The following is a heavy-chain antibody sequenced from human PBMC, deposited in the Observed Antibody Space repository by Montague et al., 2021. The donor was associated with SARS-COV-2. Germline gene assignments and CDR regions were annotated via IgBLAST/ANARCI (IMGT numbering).Heavy chain of an antibody. Sequence: PALVKPTQTLTLTCTFSGFSLSTSGMCVSWIRQPPGKALEWLALIGWDDDKYYGTSLKTRLTISKDTSKNQVVLTMTNMDPVDTATYYCARTYYDILPNLYYFDYWGQGALVTVSS. CDR2: IGWDDDK. D-gene: IGHD3-9*01. J-gene: IGHJ4*02. CDR3: ARTYYDILPNLYYFDY. V-gene: IGHV2-70*01. CDR1: GFSLSTSGMC.